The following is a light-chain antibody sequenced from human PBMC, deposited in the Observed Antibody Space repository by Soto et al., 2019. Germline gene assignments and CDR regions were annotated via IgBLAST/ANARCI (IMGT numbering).Light chain of an antibody. CDR3: SSYTNINTRACV. J-gene: IGLJ1*01. CDR2: EVT. Sequence: QSALTQPASVSGSPGQSITISCTGTSSDVGSYNLVSWYQQHPGKAPKLIIYEVTDRPSGVSNRFSGSKSGNTAPLTISGLQAEDEAEYYCSSYTNINTRACVFGTGTKLTVL. CDR1: SSDVGSYNL. V-gene: IGLV2-14*02.